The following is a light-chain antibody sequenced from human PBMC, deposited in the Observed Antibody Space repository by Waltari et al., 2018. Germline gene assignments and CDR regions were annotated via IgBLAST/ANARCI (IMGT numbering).Light chain of an antibody. CDR2: EVS. CDR3: SAYTSTSALV. V-gene: IGLV2-14*01. Sequence: QSALTQPASVSGSPGQSITISCTGTSNDVGFYNYVSWYQQPPGNAPKVIIYEVSNRPSGISLRFSGSTSGNTASLTISGLQPEDEADYHCSAYTSTSALVFGTGTKVTVL. J-gene: IGLJ1*01. CDR1: SNDVGFYNY.